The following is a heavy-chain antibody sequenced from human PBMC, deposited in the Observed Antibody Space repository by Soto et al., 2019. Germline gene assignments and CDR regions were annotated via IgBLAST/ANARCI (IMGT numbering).Heavy chain of an antibody. D-gene: IGHD2-2*01. CDR2: ISGSGGST. Sequence: GGSLRLSCAASGFTFSSYAMSWFRQAPGKGLEWVSAISGSGGSTYYADSVKGRFTISRDNSKNTLYLQMNSLRAEDTAVYYCAKEPPEYCSSTSCYFINWFDPWGQGTLVTVSS. J-gene: IGHJ5*02. V-gene: IGHV3-23*01. CDR3: AKEPPEYCSSTSCYFINWFDP. CDR1: GFTFSSYA.